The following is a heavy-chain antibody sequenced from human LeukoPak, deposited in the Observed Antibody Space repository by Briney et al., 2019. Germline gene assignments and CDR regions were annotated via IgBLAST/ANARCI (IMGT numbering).Heavy chain of an antibody. V-gene: IGHV1-2*02. J-gene: IGHJ4*02. CDR2: INPDSGGT. CDR3: ASFNPRADY. Sequence: ASVKVSCKASGYTFTGYYIHWVRQAPGQGLEWMGSINPDSGGTTYAQRFQGRVTMTRDTSISTAYMELITLTSDDTAVYYCASFNPRADYWGQGTLATVSS. CDR1: GYTFTGYY. D-gene: IGHD1-14*01.